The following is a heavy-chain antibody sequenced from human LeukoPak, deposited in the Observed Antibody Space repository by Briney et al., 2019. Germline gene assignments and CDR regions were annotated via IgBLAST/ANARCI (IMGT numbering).Heavy chain of an antibody. CDR1: GFTFRSFG. CDR3: AKGYGESHFDS. D-gene: IGHD5-18*01. CDR2: IRFDGSNQ. V-gene: IGHV3-30*02. J-gene: IGHJ4*02. Sequence: PGGSLRLSCAASGFTFRSFGMHFVRQAPGKGLEWVAFIRFDGSNQYYTDSVKGRFTMSRDNSNNTLYLQMNNLRGDDTAVYFYAKGYGESHFDSWGQGTLVTVSS.